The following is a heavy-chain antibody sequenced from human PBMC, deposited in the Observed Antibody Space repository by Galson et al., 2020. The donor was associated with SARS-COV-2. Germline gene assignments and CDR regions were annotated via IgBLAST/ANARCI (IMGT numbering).Heavy chain of an antibody. CDR1: GFTFSSYW. CDR3: ARDLPEQLVKYYYYYGMDV. V-gene: IGHV3-74*01. J-gene: IGHJ6*02. Sequence: GGSLRLSCAASGFTFSSYWMHWVRQAPGKGLVWVSRINSDGSSTSYADSVKGRFTISRDNAKNTLYLQMNSLRAEDTAVYYCARDLPEQLVKYYYYYGMDVWGQGTTVTVS. CDR2: INSDGSST. D-gene: IGHD6-13*01.